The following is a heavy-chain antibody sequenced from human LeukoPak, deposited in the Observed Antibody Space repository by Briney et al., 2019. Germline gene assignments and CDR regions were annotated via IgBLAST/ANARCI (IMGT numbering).Heavy chain of an antibody. CDR1: GGSISSYY. J-gene: IGHJ5*02. Sequence: PSETLSLTCTVSGGSISSYYWSWIRQRPGKGLEWIGYMFRTGSTNYNPSLKSRVTITPDTSKNQFSLRLTSVTAADTAVYYCAREGTYGWYNWFDPWGQGTLVTVSS. CDR2: MFRTGST. D-gene: IGHD6-19*01. V-gene: IGHV4-59*13. CDR3: AREGTYGWYNWFDP.